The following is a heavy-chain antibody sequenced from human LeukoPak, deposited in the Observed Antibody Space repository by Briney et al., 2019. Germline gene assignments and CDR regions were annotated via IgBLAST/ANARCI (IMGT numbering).Heavy chain of an antibody. D-gene: IGHD6-19*01. CDR3: ARGGIAVAEGDFDY. Sequence: SETLSLTCAVYGGSFSGYYWSWIRKPPGKGLEWIGEINHSGSTNYNPSLKGQVTISVDTSKNQVSLKLSSVTAADTAVYYCARGGIAVAEGDFDYWGQVALVTVAS. J-gene: IGHJ4*02. CDR1: GGSFSGYY. CDR2: INHSGST. V-gene: IGHV4-34*01.